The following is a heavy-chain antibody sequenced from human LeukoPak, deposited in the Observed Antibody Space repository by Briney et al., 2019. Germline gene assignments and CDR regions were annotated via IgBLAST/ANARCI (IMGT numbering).Heavy chain of an antibody. CDR3: AREGDYGDDY. J-gene: IGHJ4*02. CDR2: IYSGGST. Sequence: SGGSLRLSCAASEFSVGSNYMTWVRQAPGKGLEWVSVIYSGGSTYYADSVKGRFTISRDNSKNTLYLQMNSLRAEDTAVYYCAREGDYGDDYWGQGTLVTVSS. CDR1: EFSVGSNY. V-gene: IGHV3-53*01. D-gene: IGHD4-17*01.